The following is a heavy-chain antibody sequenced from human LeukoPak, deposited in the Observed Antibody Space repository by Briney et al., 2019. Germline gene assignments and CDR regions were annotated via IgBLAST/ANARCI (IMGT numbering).Heavy chain of an antibody. CDR3: ARGQWELPGDY. D-gene: IGHD1-26*01. CDR2: INPSGGST. J-gene: IGHJ4*02. Sequence: ASVKVACKSSGYTFTSYYMHRVRQAPGQGLEWMGIINPSGGSTSYAQKFQGRVTMTRDTSTSTVYMELSSLRSEDTAVYYCARGQWELPGDYWGQGTLVTVSS. V-gene: IGHV1-46*01. CDR1: GYTFTSYY.